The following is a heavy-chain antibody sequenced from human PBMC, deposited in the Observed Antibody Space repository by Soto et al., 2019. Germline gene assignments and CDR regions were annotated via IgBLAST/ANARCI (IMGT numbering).Heavy chain of an antibody. CDR1: GVTFNRQD. J-gene: IGHJ5*02. V-gene: IGHV1-69*13. CDR3: ASGIATGQLDP. D-gene: IGHD6-13*01. Sequence: SVKVSCKASGVTFNRQDMRWVRQAPGQGLEWMGGIIPNIGKPHYAQKFQDRVTITADESTGTAYMDLSSLRSEDTAVYYCASGIATGQLDPWGQGTLVTVSS. CDR2: IIPNIGKP.